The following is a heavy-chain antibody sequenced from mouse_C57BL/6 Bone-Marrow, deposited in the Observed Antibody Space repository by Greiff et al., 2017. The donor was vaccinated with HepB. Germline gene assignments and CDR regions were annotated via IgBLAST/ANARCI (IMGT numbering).Heavy chain of an antibody. CDR1: GYAFTNYL. CDR2: INPGSGGT. V-gene: IGHV1-54*01. Sequence: VQRVESGAELVRPGTSVKVSCKASGYAFTNYLIEWVKQRPGQGLEWIGVINPGSGGTNYNEKFKGKATLTADKSSSTAYMQISSLTSEDSAVYFCSRRGGYGSSSWFAYWGQGTLVTVSA. J-gene: IGHJ3*01. D-gene: IGHD1-1*01. CDR3: SRRGGYGSSSWFAY.